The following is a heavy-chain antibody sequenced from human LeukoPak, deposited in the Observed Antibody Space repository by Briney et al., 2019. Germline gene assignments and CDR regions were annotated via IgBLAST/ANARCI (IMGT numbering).Heavy chain of an antibody. CDR2: IRSKAYGGTT. J-gene: IGHJ4*02. V-gene: IGHV3-49*04. CDR1: GFTFGDYA. Sequence: GGSLRLSCTASGFTFGDYAMSWVRQAPGKGLEWVGFIRSKAYGGTTEYVASVKGRFTISRDDSKSIAYLQMNSLKTEDTAVYYCTSDILTGYPFDYWGQGTLVTVSS. CDR3: TSDILTGYPFDY. D-gene: IGHD3-9*01.